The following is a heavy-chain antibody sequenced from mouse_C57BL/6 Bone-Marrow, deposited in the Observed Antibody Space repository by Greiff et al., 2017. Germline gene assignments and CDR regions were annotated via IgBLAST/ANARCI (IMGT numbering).Heavy chain of an antibody. J-gene: IGHJ2*01. Sequence: VQLQQPGAELVKPGASVKLSCKASGYTFTSYWMHWVKQRPGQGLEWIGMIHPNSGSTNYNEKFKSKATLTVDKSSSTAYMQLSSLTSEDSAVYCCASRYDYDAFDYWGQGTTLTVSS. CDR3: ASRYDYDAFDY. D-gene: IGHD2-4*01. V-gene: IGHV1-64*01. CDR1: GYTFTSYW. CDR2: IHPNSGST.